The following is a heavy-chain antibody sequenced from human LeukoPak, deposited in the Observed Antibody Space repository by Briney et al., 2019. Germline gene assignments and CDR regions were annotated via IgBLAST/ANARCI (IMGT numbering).Heavy chain of an antibody. CDR1: GFTFSSYS. CDR3: ARDSDGYNPHLYFDY. J-gene: IGHJ4*02. CDR2: ISSSSSYI. D-gene: IGHD5-24*01. V-gene: IGHV3-21*01. Sequence: GGSLRLSCAASGFTFSSYSMNWVRQARGKGLEWVSSISSSSSYIYYADSVKGRFTISRDNAKNSLYLQMNSLRAEDTAVYYCARDSDGYNPHLYFDYWGQGTLVTVSS.